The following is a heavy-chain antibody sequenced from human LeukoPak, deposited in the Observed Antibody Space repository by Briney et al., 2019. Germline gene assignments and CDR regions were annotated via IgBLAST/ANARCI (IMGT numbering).Heavy chain of an antibody. CDR1: GDSFTSSPFY. V-gene: IGHV4-39*01. D-gene: IGHD3-10*01. CDR2: MYYNGET. Sequence: PSETLSLNCTVSGDSFTSSPFYWGWIRQPPGEGLEWIGTMYYNGETFYNPSLMSRLTITVDTSKNQFSLILSSVTAADTAIYFCARHERGIDALNIWGQGTIVTVSS. J-gene: IGHJ3*02. CDR3: ARHERGIDALNI.